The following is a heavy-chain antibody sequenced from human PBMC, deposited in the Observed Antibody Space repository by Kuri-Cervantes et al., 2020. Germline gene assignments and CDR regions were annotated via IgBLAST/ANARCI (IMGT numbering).Heavy chain of an antibody. J-gene: IGHJ4*02. CDR3: ATVGYNWNPLLGDY. CDR2: MNPNSGNT. V-gene: IGHV1-8*02. D-gene: IGHD1-20*01. CDR1: GYTFTSYD. Sequence: ASVKVSCKASGYTFTSYDINWVRQATGQGLEWMGWMNPNSGNTGYAQKFQGRVTMTEDTSTDTAYMELSSLRSEDTAVYYCATVGYNWNPLLGDYWGQGTLVTGSS.